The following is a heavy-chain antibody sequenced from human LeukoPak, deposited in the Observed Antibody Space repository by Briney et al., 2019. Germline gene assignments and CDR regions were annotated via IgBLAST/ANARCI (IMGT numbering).Heavy chain of an antibody. J-gene: IGHJ4*02. D-gene: IGHD6-13*01. CDR1: GGSISNYY. V-gene: IGHV4-4*07. Sequence: SETLSLTCSVSGGSISNYYWSWIRQPAGEGLEWIGRFYTSGGTRYNPSLESRVAMSVDASKNQFFLKLTSVTAADTAVYYCTRGAPGIAARADYWGQGTLVTVSS. CDR2: FYTSGGT. CDR3: TRGAPGIAARADY.